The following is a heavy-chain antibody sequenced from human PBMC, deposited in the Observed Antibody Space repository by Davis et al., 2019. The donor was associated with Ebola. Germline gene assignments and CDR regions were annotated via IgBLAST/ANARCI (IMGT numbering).Heavy chain of an antibody. D-gene: IGHD2-2*02. V-gene: IGHV5-10-1*01. CDR1: GYSFTSYW. CDR3: ARGGRVGGHCSSTSCYIPPWFDP. J-gene: IGHJ5*02. CDR2: IDPSDSYT. Sequence: GESLKISCKGSGYSFTSYWISWVRQMPGKGLEWMGRIDPSDSYTNYSPSFQGHVTISADKSISTAYLQWSSLKASDTAMYYCARGGRVGGHCSSTSCYIPPWFDPWGQGTLVTVSS.